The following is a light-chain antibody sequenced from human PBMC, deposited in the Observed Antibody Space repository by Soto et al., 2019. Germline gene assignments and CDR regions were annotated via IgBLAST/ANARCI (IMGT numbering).Light chain of an antibody. J-gene: IGKJ3*01. CDR2: AAS. Sequence: DIQMTQSPSSLSASVGDRVTITCRASQVISNSLAWYQQKPGKVPRLLIYAASTLQSGVPSRFSGSGSGTDFTHTISSLQPEDVATYYCQKYSTAPFTFGPGTKVDIK. CDR1: QVISNS. CDR3: QKYSTAPFT. V-gene: IGKV1-27*01.